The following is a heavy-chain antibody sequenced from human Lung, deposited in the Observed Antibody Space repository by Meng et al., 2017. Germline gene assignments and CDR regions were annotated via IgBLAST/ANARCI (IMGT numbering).Heavy chain of an antibody. D-gene: IGHD3-22*01. CDR2: IYWDDDK. J-gene: IGHJ4*02. V-gene: IGHV2-5*02. Sequence: ITWKGSGPTLVKPPQTLTLTCTLSGFSLSTSGVGVGWIRQPPGKALEWLALIYWDDDKRYSPSLKSRLTITKDTSKNQVVLTMTNMDPVDTATYYCAHIVLYDSYDYWGQGTLVTVSS. CDR3: AHIVLYDSYDY. CDR1: GFSLSTSGVG.